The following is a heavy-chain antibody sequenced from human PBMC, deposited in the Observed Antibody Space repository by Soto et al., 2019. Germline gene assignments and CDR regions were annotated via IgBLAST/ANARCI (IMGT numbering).Heavy chain of an antibody. V-gene: IGHV3-53*04. CDR2: IYRGGST. J-gene: IGHJ4*02. D-gene: IGHD5-18*01. Sequence: EVQLVESGGGLVQPGGSLSLSCAAFGFTVSSNFITWVRQAPGKGLEWVSVIYRGGSTYDAEAVKGRFTISRQNSKNTLYLQMNSLRAEDTAVYYCARGGYSYGYFDYWGQGTLVTVSS. CDR3: ARGGYSYGYFDY. CDR1: GFTVSSNF.